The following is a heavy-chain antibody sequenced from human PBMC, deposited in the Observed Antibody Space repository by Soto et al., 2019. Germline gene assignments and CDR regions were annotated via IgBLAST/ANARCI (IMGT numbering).Heavy chain of an antibody. CDR1: GYSFTSYW. V-gene: IGHV5-51*01. Sequence: PGESLKISCKGSGYSFTSYWIGWVRQMPGKGLEWMGIIYPGDSDTRYSPSFQGQVTISADKSISTAYLQWSSLKASDTAMYYCARQSDYYDSSGPFDIWGQGTMVTVSS. D-gene: IGHD3-22*01. CDR2: IYPGDSDT. J-gene: IGHJ3*02. CDR3: ARQSDYYDSSGPFDI.